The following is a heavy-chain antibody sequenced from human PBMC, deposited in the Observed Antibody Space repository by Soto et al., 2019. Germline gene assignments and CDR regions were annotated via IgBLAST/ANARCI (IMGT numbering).Heavy chain of an antibody. CDR1: GYSFTSYW. CDR3: ASSYDSSGYYWSAFDI. Sequence: GESLKISCNGSGYSFTSYWIGWVRQMPGKGLEWMGIIYPGDSDTRYSPSFQGQVTISADKSISTAYLQWSSLKASDTAMYYCASSYDSSGYYWSAFDIWGQGTMVTVSS. CDR2: IYPGDSDT. J-gene: IGHJ3*02. V-gene: IGHV5-51*01. D-gene: IGHD3-22*01.